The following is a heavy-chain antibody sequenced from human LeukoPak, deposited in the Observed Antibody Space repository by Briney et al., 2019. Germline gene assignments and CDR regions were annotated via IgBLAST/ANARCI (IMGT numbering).Heavy chain of an antibody. CDR2: ISYDGSNK. CDR3: AKDQYYMDV. J-gene: IGHJ6*03. CDR1: GFTFSSYG. Sequence: GRSLRLSCAASGFTFSSYGMHWVRQAPGKGLEWVAVISYDGSNKYYADSVKGRFTISRDNSKNTLYLQMNSLRAEDTAVYYCAKDQYYMDVWGKGTTVTVSS. V-gene: IGHV3-30*18.